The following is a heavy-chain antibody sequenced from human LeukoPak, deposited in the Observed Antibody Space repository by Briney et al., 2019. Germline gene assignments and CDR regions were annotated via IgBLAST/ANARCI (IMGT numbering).Heavy chain of an antibody. J-gene: IGHJ3*02. CDR3: ARGSGSYYAFDI. Sequence: GGSLRLSCAASGFTFSSYSMNWVRQAPGKGLEWVSSISSSSSYIYYADSVKGRFTISRDNAKNSLYLQMNSLRAEDTAVYYCARGSGSYYAFDIWGQGTMVTVSS. V-gene: IGHV3-21*01. D-gene: IGHD1-26*01. CDR1: GFTFSSYS. CDR2: ISSSSSYI.